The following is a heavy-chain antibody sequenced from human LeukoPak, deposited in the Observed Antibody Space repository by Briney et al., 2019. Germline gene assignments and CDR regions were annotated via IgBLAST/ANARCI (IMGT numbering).Heavy chain of an antibody. V-gene: IGHV1-2*02. J-gene: IGHJ4*02. CDR3: ARGKIRGALDY. CDR1: GYTFTGYY. D-gene: IGHD3-10*01. CDR2: INPNSGGT. Sequence: ASVKVSCKASGYTFTGYYMHWVRQAPGQGLEWMGWINPNSGGTNYAQEFQGRVTMTRDTSISTAYMELSRLRSDDTAVYYCARGKIRGALDYWGQGTLVTVSS.